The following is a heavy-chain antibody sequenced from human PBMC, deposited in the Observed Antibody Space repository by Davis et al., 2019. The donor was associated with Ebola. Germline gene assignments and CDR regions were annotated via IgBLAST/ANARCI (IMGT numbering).Heavy chain of an antibody. V-gene: IGHV1-69*13. Sequence: SSVTVSFITSRCSFISHPISWVRQAPRQGLEWMGGIIPIFDTPHYAQKFQGRITITADASTSTAYMELSSLRSEDTATYFCARDFDGGNYYFDYWGPGTPVTVSS. CDR2: IIPIFDTP. D-gene: IGHD3-9*01. CDR3: ARDFDGGNYYFDY. J-gene: IGHJ4*02. CDR1: RCSFISHP.